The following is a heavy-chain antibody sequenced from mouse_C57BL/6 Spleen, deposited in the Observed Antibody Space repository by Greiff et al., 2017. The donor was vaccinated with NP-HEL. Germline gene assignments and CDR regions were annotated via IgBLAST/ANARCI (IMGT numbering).Heavy chain of an antibody. D-gene: IGHD1-1*01. CDR3: ARDYYGSSYY. Sequence: VQLQQSGAELARPGASVKMSCKASGYTFTSYTMHWVKQRPGQGLEWIGYINPSSGYTKYNQKFKDKATLTADKSSSPAYMQLSSLTSEDSAVYYCARDYYGSSYYWGQGTTLTVSS. CDR1: GYTFTSYT. V-gene: IGHV1-4*01. J-gene: IGHJ2*01. CDR2: INPSSGYT.